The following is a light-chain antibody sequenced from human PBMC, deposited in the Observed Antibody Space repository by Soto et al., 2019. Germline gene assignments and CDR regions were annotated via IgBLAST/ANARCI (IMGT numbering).Light chain of an antibody. CDR1: SRDVDGDNY. Sequence: QSVLTQPASVSGSPGQSITISCTGTSRDVDGDNYVSLYQQHPGKAPKLMIYEVSNRPSGVSNRFSGSQSGNTASLTISGLQAEDEADYYCRSYTSSRPYVFGPGTKVTVI. V-gene: IGLV2-14*01. J-gene: IGLJ1*01. CDR2: EVS. CDR3: RSYTSSRPYV.